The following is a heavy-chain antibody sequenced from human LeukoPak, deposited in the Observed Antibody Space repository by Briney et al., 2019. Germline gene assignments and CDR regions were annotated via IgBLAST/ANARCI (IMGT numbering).Heavy chain of an antibody. J-gene: IGHJ4*02. D-gene: IGHD2-2*01. V-gene: IGHV3-7*01. CDR2: IKQDGSDK. Sequence: TGGSLRLYCAASGFTISTYWMSWVRQAPGQGLEWVANIKQDGSDKSYVDSVKGRFTISRDNAKNSMYLQMSSLRAEDTAGYYCARVLPVASRDYWGQGTLVTVSS. CDR1: GFTISTYW. CDR3: ARVLPVASRDY.